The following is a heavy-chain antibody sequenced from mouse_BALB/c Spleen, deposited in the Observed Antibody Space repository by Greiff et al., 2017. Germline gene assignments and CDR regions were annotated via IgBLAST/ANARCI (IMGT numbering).Heavy chain of an antibody. CDR3: ARWRDLYAMDY. Sequence: QVQLKESGPELVKPGASVKMSCKASGYTFTDYVISWVKQRTGQGLEWIGEIYPGSGSTYYNEKFKGKATLTADKSSNTAYMQLSSLTSEDSAVYFCARWRDLYAMDYWGQGTSVTVSS. J-gene: IGHJ4*01. D-gene: IGHD3-3*01. CDR2: IYPGSGST. CDR1: GYTFTDYV. V-gene: IGHV1-77*01.